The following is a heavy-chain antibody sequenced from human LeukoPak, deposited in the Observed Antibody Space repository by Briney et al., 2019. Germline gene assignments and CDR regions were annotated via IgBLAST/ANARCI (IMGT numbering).Heavy chain of an antibody. CDR2: IYYSGST. V-gene: IGHV4-59*01. CDR1: NGSITSYY. Sequence: PSETLSLTCTVSNGSITSYYWSWIRQPPGKGLEWIGYIYYSGSTNYNPSLKRRVTIAIDTSKSQFSLKLSSVTAADTAVCYCARGVDAFDIWGQGTMVTVSS. J-gene: IGHJ3*02. CDR3: ARGVDAFDI.